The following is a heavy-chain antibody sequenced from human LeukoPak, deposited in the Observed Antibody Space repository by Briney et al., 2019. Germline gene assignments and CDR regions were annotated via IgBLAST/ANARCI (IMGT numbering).Heavy chain of an antibody. CDR1: GYTFTSYD. CDR2: MNPNSGNT. Sequence: ASVKVSCKASGYTFTSYDINWVRQATGQGLEWMGWMNPNSGNTGNAQKFQGRVTMTRNTSISTAYMELSSLRSVDTAVYYCARGRRDSRQFDYWGQGTLVTVSS. CDR3: ARGRRDSRQFDY. J-gene: IGHJ4*02. V-gene: IGHV1-8*01. D-gene: IGHD3-10*01.